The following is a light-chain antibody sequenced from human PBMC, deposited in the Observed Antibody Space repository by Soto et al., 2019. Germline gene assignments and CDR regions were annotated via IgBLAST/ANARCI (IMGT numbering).Light chain of an antibody. CDR3: QQYGTSPGT. Sequence: EIVLTQSPGTLSLSPGERATLSCRASQSVSNNYLAWYQQKPGQAPRLLIYGASNKATGISDRFSGGGSGTDFTLTISRLEPEDFAVYSCQQYGTSPGTFGQGTRLEIK. CDR2: GAS. V-gene: IGKV3-20*01. CDR1: QSVSNNY. J-gene: IGKJ5*01.